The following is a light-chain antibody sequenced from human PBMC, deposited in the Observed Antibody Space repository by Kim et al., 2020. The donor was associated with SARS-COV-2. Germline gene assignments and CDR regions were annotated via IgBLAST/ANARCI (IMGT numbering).Light chain of an antibody. Sequence: EIVLTQSPATLSLSPAERATLSCRASQSVSSYLAWYQQKPGQAPRLLIYDASNRATGIPARFSGSGSGTDFTLTISSLEPEDFAVYYCQQRSGACGGETKVDIK. CDR3: QQRSGA. CDR1: QSVSSY. J-gene: IGKJ4*01. V-gene: IGKV3-11*01. CDR2: DAS.